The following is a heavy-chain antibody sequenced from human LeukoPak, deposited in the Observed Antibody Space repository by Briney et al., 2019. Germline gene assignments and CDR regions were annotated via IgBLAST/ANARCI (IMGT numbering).Heavy chain of an antibody. CDR3: ARSANPTADGYYFDY. J-gene: IGHJ4*02. D-gene: IGHD1-1*01. CDR2: ISSSSSTI. Sequence: TGGSLRLSCAASGFTFSSYSMNWVRQAPGKGLEWVSYISSSSSTIYYADSVKGRFTISRDNAKNSLYLQMNSLRAEDTAVYYCARSANPTADGYYFDYWGQGTLVTVSS. V-gene: IGHV3-48*01. CDR1: GFTFSSYS.